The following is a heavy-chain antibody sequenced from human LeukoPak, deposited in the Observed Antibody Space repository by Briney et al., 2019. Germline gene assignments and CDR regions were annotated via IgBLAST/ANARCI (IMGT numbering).Heavy chain of an antibody. CDR1: GYTFTSYW. V-gene: IGHV5-51*01. D-gene: IGHD3-10*01. CDR2: IYPDDSDT. CDR3: ARLGDDTYYFGSASYPNWYFDL. J-gene: IGHJ2*01. Sequence: GASLKISCQASGYTFTSYWIGWVRQMPGKGLECMGIIYPDDSDTTYSPSFQGQVTISADKSFSTAYLQWSSLKASDTAIYYCARLGDDTYYFGSASYPNWYFDLWGRGTLVTVSS.